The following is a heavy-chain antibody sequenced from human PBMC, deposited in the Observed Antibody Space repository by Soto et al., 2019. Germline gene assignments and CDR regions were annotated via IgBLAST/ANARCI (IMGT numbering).Heavy chain of an antibody. CDR1: GGSISSGGYY. Sequence: SETLSLTCTVSGGSISSGGYYWSWIRQHPGKGLEWIGYIYYSGSTYYNPSLKSRVTISVDTSKNQFSLKLSSVTAADTAVYYCARYGDYSRSWDYWGQGTLVTVSS. J-gene: IGHJ4*02. CDR3: ARYGDYSRSWDY. D-gene: IGHD4-17*01. V-gene: IGHV4-31*03. CDR2: IYYSGST.